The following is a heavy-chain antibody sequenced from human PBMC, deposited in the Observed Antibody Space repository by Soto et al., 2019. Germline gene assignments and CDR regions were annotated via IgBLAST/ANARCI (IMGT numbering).Heavy chain of an antibody. CDR1: GFTFSSYG. D-gene: IGHD4-17*01. CDR3: ASLGATVVTAFDY. CDR2: ISYDGSNK. V-gene: IGHV3-30*03. Sequence: QVQLVESGGGVVQPGRSLRLSCAASGFTFSSYGMHWVRQAPGKGLEWVAVISYDGSNKYYADSVKGRFTISRDNSKNTLYLQMNSLRAEDTAVYYCASLGATVVTAFDYWGQGTLVTVSS. J-gene: IGHJ4*02.